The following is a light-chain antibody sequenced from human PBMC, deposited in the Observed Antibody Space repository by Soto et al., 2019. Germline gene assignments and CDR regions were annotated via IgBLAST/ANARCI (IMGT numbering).Light chain of an antibody. CDR3: SSYTSTTTLVV. V-gene: IGLV2-14*01. J-gene: IGLJ2*01. CDR2: EVS. Sequence: QSALTQPASVSGSPGQSITISCTGTSSDIYTYKYVSWYQRHPGKAPKLILSEVSNRPSGVSNRFSGSKSGNTASLTISGLQAEDEADYYCSSYTSTTTLVVFGGGTKLTVL. CDR1: SSDIYTYKY.